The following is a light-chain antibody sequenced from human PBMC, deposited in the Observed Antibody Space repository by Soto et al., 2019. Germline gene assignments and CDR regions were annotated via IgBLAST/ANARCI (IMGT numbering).Light chain of an antibody. CDR1: QSVGGN. V-gene: IGKV3-15*01. CDR3: QQYNYWPIT. CDR2: GAS. J-gene: IGKJ5*01. Sequence: EVVMTQSPATLSVSPGERATLSCRSSQSVGGNLAWFQQKPGQGPRLLIYGASTRATGIPARFSGSGSATDFTLTVSSLRSEDSAVYYCQQYNYWPITFGQGARLEIK.